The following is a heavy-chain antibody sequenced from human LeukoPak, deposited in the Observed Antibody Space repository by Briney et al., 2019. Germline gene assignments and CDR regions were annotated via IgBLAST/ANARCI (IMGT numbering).Heavy chain of an antibody. V-gene: IGHV3-11*01. J-gene: IGHJ6*03. Sequence: GGSLRLSCAASGFTFSDYYMSWIRQAPGKGLEWVSYISSSGSTIYYADSVKGRFTISRDNAKNSLYLQMNSLRAEDTAIYYCAKNGDRGAYCSGGSCYPYYYYNMDVWGKGTTVTISS. CDR1: GFTFSDYY. CDR2: ISSSGSTI. CDR3: AKNGDRGAYCSGGSCYPYYYYNMDV. D-gene: IGHD2-15*01.